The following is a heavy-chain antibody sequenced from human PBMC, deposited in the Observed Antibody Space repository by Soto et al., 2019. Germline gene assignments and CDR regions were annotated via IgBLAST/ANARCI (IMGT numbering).Heavy chain of an antibody. CDR1: GFTFTSPA. CDR3: AADSGYDILTGYPDAFDI. V-gene: IGHV1-58*02. Sequence: GASVKVSCKASGFTFTSPAMQWVRQARGQRLEWIGWIVVGSGNTNYAQKFQERVTITRDMSTSTAYMELSSLRSEDTAVYYCAADSGYDILTGYPDAFDIWGQGTMVTVSS. J-gene: IGHJ3*02. CDR2: IVVGSGNT. D-gene: IGHD3-9*01.